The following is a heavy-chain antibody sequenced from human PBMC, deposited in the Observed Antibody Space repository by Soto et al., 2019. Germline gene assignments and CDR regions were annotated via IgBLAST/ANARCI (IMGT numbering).Heavy chain of an antibody. CDR1: RDSVSSDLFY. CDR2: IYTSRST. D-gene: IGHD3-10*01. CDR3: AREKRAGNWFDS. J-gene: IGHJ5*01. V-gene: IGHV4-61*01. Sequence: QVQLQESGPGLLRPSETLSLTCAVSRDSVSSDLFYWSWIRQPPGKGLEWIGYIYTSRSTNYNTSLKSRVTMSLDTPNNQFFLKLTSVTAADTAVYYCAREKRAGNWFDSWGQGTLVTVSS.